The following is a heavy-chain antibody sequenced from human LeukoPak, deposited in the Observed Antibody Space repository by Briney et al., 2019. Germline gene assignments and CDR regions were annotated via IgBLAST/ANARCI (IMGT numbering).Heavy chain of an antibody. CDR1: GFTFSSYA. V-gene: IGHV3-30-3*01. CDR2: ISYDGSNK. Sequence: GGSLRLSCAASGFTFSSYAMHWVRQAPGKGLEWVAVISYDGSNKYYADSVKGRFTISRDNSKNTLYLQMNSLRAEDTAVYYCAKDPKGLVRSYYFDYWGQGTLVTVSS. CDR3: AKDPKGLVRSYYFDY. D-gene: IGHD3-16*01. J-gene: IGHJ4*02.